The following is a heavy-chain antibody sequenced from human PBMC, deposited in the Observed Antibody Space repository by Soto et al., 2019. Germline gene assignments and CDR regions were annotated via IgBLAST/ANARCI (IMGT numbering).Heavy chain of an antibody. CDR3: ARGGSPARALSYYYYYGMDV. Sequence: SETLSLTCAVCGGSLNGYYWSWIRQPPGKGLEWIGEITHTGSATYNPSLKSRVTISVDASKYQFSLSVTSATAADAAVYYCARGGSPARALSYYYYYGMDVWGQGTTVTVSS. V-gene: IGHV4-34*01. CDR1: GGSLNGYY. CDR2: ITHTGSA. D-gene: IGHD6-25*01. J-gene: IGHJ6*02.